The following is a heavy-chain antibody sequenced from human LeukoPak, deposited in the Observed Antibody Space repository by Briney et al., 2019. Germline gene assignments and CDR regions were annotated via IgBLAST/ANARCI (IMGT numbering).Heavy chain of an antibody. V-gene: IGHV3-49*04. J-gene: IGHJ4*02. Sequence: GGSLRLSCAASGFTFGDYAMSWVRQAPGKGLEWVGFIRSKAYGGTTEYAASVKGRFTISRDDSKSIAYLQMNSLKTEDTAVYYCTRGVDSSSWLSMVSGYWGQGTLVTVSS. CDR3: TRGVDSSSWLSMVSGY. CDR2: IRSKAYGGTT. D-gene: IGHD6-13*01. CDR1: GFTFGDYA.